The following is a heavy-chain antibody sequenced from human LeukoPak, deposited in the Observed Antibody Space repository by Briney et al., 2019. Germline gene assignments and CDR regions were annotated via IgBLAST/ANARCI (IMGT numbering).Heavy chain of an antibody. Sequence: GGSLRLSCAASGFTFSRYSMNWVRQAPGKGLEWVSSISISSNYIYYTDSVKGRCTISRDNGKNTLYLQMNSLRAEDTAVYFCARQWGWFTSGWWLDTLDVWGQGSMVIVSS. J-gene: IGHJ3*01. CDR3: ARQWGWFTSGWWLDTLDV. V-gene: IGHV3-21*01. D-gene: IGHD6-19*01. CDR2: ISISSNYI. CDR1: GFTFSRYS.